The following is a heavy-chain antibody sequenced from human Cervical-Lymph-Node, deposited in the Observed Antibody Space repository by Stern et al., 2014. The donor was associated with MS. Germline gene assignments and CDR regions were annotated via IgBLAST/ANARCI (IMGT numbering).Heavy chain of an antibody. Sequence: QLQLQESGPGLVKPSETLSLTCTVSGGSISSSSYYWGWIRQPPGKGLEWIGSIYYSGSTHYNPSLKSRVTISVDTSKKQFTLQLSSVTAADTAVYYCARHKGSGLRNFDYWGQGTLVTVSS. CDR1: GGSISSSSYY. V-gene: IGHV4-39*01. D-gene: IGHD6-19*01. J-gene: IGHJ4*02. CDR2: IYYSGST. CDR3: ARHKGSGLRNFDY.